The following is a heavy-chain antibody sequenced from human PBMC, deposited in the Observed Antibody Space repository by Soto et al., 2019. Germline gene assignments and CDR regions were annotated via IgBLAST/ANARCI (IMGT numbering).Heavy chain of an antibody. CDR2: IKEDGSEK. V-gene: IGHV3-7*03. Sequence: GGSLRLSCAASGFTFSTYLMSWVRQAPGKGLEWVANIKEDGSEKYYVDSVKGRFTISRDNAKNSLYLQVNSLRAEDTAIYYCARPRFRGMDVWGQGTTVTVSS. CDR1: GFTFSTYL. J-gene: IGHJ6*02. CDR3: ARPRFRGMDV. D-gene: IGHD3-10*01.